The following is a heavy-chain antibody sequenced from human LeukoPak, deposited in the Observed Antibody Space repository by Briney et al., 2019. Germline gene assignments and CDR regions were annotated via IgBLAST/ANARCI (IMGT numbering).Heavy chain of an antibody. V-gene: IGHV3-30-3*01. CDR2: ISYDGSNK. Sequence: GRSLRLSCAASGFTFSSYAMHWVRQAPGKGLEWVAVISYDGSNKYYADSVKGRFTISRDNSKNTLYLQMNSLSAEDTAVYYCARDLSQRGFDPWGQGTLVTVSS. J-gene: IGHJ5*02. CDR1: GFTFSSYA. CDR3: ARDLSQRGFDP.